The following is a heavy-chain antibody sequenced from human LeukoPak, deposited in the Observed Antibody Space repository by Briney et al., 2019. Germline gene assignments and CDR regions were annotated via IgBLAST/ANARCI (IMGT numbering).Heavy chain of an antibody. D-gene: IGHD1-26*01. CDR2: ISAYNGNT. V-gene: IGHV1-18*01. CDR1: GYTFTSYG. CDR3: ARMSGLLGVYFDY. J-gene: IGHJ4*02. Sequence: ASVKVSCKASGYTFTSYGISWVRQAPGQGLEWMGWISAYNGNTNYAQKLQGRVTMTTDTSTSTAYTELRSLRSDDTAVYYCARMSGLLGVYFDYWGQGTLVTVSS.